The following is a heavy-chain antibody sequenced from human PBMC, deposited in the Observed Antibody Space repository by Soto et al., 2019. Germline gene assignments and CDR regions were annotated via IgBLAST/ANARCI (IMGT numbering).Heavy chain of an antibody. CDR1: GFTFSSYA. CDR2: ISGSGGST. D-gene: IGHD6-13*01. J-gene: IGHJ4*02. V-gene: IGHV3-23*01. CDR3: AKDWSQDSSSWYFDY. Sequence: PGGSLRLSCSASGFTFSSYAMRWVRQAPGKGLEWVSAISGSGGSTYYADSVKGRFTISRDNSKNTLYLQMNSLRAEDTAVYYCAKDWSQDSSSWYFDYWRQGTLVTVSS.